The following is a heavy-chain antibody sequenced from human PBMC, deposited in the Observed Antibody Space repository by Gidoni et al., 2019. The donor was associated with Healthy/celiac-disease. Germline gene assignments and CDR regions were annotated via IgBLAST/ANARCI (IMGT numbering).Heavy chain of an antibody. J-gene: IGHJ5*02. Sequence: QVQLVQSGSELKKPGASVKVACKASGYTFTRYAMNWVRQAPGQGLEWMGWINTNTGDPTYAQGFTGRFVFSLDTSVSTTYLQISSLKAEDTAVYYCARRKFNDDLGGSDPWGQGTRVTVSS. CDR1: GYTFTRYA. D-gene: IGHD1-26*01. CDR2: INTNTGDP. V-gene: IGHV7-4-1*02. CDR3: ARRKFNDDLGGSDP.